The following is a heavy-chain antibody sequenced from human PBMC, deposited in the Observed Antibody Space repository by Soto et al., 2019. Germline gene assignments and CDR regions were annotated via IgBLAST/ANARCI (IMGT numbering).Heavy chain of an antibody. CDR3: ARETLERITIFGVVPDAFDI. CDR2: ISSSSSYI. CDR1: GFTLSSYS. Sequence: PGGSLRLSCSASGFTLSSYSMNWVRQAPGKGLEWVSSISSSSSYIYYADSVKGRFTISRDNAKNSLYLQMNSLRAEDTAVYYSARETLERITIFGVVPDAFDIWGQGTMVTVSS. V-gene: IGHV3-21*01. J-gene: IGHJ3*02. D-gene: IGHD3-3*01.